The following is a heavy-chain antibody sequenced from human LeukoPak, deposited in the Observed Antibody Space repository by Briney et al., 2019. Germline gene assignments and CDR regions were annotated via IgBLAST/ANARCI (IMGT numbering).Heavy chain of an antibody. CDR3: ARDLGYAWTYYYDSNYAFDI. CDR1: GCTFSSYS. V-gene: IGHV3-48*01. D-gene: IGHD3-22*01. Sequence: GGSLRLSCAASGCTFSSYSMNWVRQGPGTGLEWVSYISSSSSSIYYADSVKGRFTISRDKSKNPLYLQMNSLRAEDTAVYYCARDLGYAWTYYYDSNYAFDIWGQGTMVTVSS. J-gene: IGHJ3*02. CDR2: ISSSSSSI.